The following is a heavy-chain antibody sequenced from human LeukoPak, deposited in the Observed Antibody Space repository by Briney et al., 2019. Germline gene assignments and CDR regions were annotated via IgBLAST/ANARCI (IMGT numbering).Heavy chain of an antibody. J-gene: IGHJ4*02. D-gene: IGHD2-2*01. CDR2: ISYDGSNK. Sequence: GRSLRLSCAASGFTFSSYGMHWVRQAPGKGLEWVAVISYDGSNKYYADSVKGRFTISRDNSKNTLYLQMNSLRAEDTAVYYCVRGGSTLGYWGQGTLVTVSS. V-gene: IGHV3-30*03. CDR3: VRGGSTLGY. CDR1: GFTFSSYG.